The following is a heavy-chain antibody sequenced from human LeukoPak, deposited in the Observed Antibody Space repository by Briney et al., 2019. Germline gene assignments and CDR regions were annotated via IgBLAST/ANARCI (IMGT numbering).Heavy chain of an antibody. CDR2: INHSGST. J-gene: IGHJ6*04. Sequence: PSETLSLTCAVYSGSFSGYYRSWISQPQGKGLEWIGEINHSGSTNYNPSLKSRVTISVDTSKNQFSLKLSSVTAADTAVYYCARDHYYGSGSYGDYYYGMDVWGKGPTVTVSS. V-gene: IGHV4-34*01. CDR3: ARDHYYGSGSYGDYYYGMDV. CDR1: SGSFSGYY. D-gene: IGHD3-10*01.